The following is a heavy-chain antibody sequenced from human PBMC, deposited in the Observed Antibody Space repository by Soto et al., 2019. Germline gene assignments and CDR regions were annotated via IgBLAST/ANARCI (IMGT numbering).Heavy chain of an antibody. CDR3: ARGEWDYDYIWGSYRPLWYFDL. CDR2: MNPNSGNT. Sequence: QVQLVQSGAEVKKPGASVKVSCKASGYTFTSYDINWVRQATGQGLEWMGWMNPNSGNTGYAQKFQGRVTMTRNTSISTAYMELSSLRSEDTAVYYCARGEWDYDYIWGSYRPLWYFDLWGRGTLVNVSS. D-gene: IGHD3-16*02. CDR1: GYTFTSYD. J-gene: IGHJ2*01. V-gene: IGHV1-8*01.